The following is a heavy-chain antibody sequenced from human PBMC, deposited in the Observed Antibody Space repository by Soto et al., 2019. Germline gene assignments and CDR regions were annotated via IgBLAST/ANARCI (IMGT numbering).Heavy chain of an antibody. J-gene: IGHJ5*02. V-gene: IGHV1-24*01. CDR1: GYTLTELS. CDR2: FDPEDGET. Sequence: ASVKVSCKVSGYTLTELSMHWVRQAPGKGLEWMGGFDPEDGETIYAQKFQGRVTMTEDTSTDTAYMELSSLRSEDTAVYYCATGLERYYDFSRRANPNWFALWGQGTLVTVSS. D-gene: IGHD3-3*01. CDR3: ATGLERYYDFSRRANPNWFAL.